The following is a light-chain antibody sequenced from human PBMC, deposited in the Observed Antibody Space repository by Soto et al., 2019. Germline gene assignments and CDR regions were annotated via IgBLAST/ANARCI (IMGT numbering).Light chain of an antibody. CDR2: GAS. J-gene: IGKJ1*01. V-gene: IGKV3-15*01. CDR3: QQYNNWSPWT. CDR1: QSVSSN. Sequence: EIAMTQSPATLSVSPGERATLSCRASQSVSSNLAWYQRKPGQAPRLLIYGASTRATGIPARFSGSGSGTEFTLTISSLQSEDFAVYYCQQYNNWSPWTFGQGTKVEIK.